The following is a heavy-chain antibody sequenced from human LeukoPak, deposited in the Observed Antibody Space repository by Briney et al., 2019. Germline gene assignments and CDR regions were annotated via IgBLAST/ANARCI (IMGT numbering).Heavy chain of an antibody. CDR3: AKDEGSGYYYGSGSHQDY. D-gene: IGHD3-10*01. Sequence: PGGSLRLSCAASGFTVSSNYMSWVRQAPGKGLEWVSAISGSGGSTYYADSVKGRFTISRDNSKNTLYLQMNSLRAEDTAVYYCAKDEGSGYYYGSGSHQDYWGQGTLVTVSS. CDR1: GFTVSSNY. CDR2: ISGSGGST. V-gene: IGHV3-23*01. J-gene: IGHJ4*02.